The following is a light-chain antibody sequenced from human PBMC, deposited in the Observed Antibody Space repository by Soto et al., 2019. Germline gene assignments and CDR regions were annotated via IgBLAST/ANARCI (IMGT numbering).Light chain of an antibody. Sequence: QSVLTQPPSVSGAPGQRVTISCTGSSSNIGAGYDVHWYQQLPGTAPKLLIYGNSNRPSGVPYRFSGSKYGTSASLAITGVQDEDEDDYYCHSSDAGRSGPVVFGGGTKLTVL. CDR1: SSNIGAGYD. CDR3: HSSDAGRSGPVV. J-gene: IGLJ2*01. CDR2: GNS. V-gene: IGLV1-40*01.